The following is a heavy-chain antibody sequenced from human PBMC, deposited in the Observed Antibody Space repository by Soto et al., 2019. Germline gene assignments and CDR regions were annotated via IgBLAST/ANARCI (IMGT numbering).Heavy chain of an antibody. D-gene: IGHD6-13*01. CDR2: IYWNDDK. J-gene: IGHJ4*02. CDR1: GFSLSTSGLG. V-gene: IGHV2-5*01. Sequence: SGPTLVNPTQTLTLTCTFSGFSLSTSGLGVGWIRQPPGKALEWLALIYWNDDKRYSPSLKSRLTITKDTSKNQVVLTMTNMDPVDTATYYCAHSGQQLSPDSYYFDYWGQGTLVTVSS. CDR3: AHSGQQLSPDSYYFDY.